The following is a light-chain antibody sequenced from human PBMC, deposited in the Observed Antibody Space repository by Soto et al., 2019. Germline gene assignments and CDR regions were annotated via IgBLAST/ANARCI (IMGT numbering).Light chain of an antibody. V-gene: IGKV4-1*01. J-gene: IGKJ2*01. CDR3: QQYYSTPPYT. Sequence: DIVMTQSPDSLAVSLGERATINCTSSQSVLYSSNNKNYLAWYQQKPGQPPKLLIYWASTRESGVPDRFSGSWSGTDFPLPISSLQAEDAAVYYCQQYYSTPPYTFGQGTKLELK. CDR2: WAS. CDR1: QSVLYSSNNKNY.